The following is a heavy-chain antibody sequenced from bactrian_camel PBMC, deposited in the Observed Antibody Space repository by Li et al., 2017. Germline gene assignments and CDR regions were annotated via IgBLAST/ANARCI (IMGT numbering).Heavy chain of an antibody. CDR2: RDSDGNT. CDR1: GAIFNSYV. CDR3: APDSSPQMGCY. V-gene: IGHV3S53*01. Sequence: VESGGGSAQAGGSLRLSCTASGAIFNSYVLGWHREGEGIAARDSDGNTAYADSVKGRFTISQNDAKNVVYLQMDNMKLDDTAMYYCAPDSSPQMGCYWTRGTQVTVS. J-gene: IGHJ4*01. D-gene: IGHD3*01.